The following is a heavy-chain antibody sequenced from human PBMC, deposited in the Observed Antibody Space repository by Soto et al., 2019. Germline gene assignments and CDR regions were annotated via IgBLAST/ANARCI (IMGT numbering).Heavy chain of an antibody. Sequence: GGGLRPSPATSRFSLWSYSMSLGPPAPGKGLEWVSAISGSGGSTYYADSVKGRFTISRDNSKNTLYLQMNSLRAEDTAVYYCANPYSSRYYYYGMDVWGQGTTVTVSS. D-gene: IGHD6-13*01. V-gene: IGHV3-23*01. J-gene: IGHJ6*02. CDR3: ANPYSSRYYYYGMDV. CDR1: RFSLWSYS. CDR2: ISGSGGST.